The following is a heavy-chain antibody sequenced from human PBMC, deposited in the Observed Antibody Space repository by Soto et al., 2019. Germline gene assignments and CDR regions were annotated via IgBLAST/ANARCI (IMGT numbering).Heavy chain of an antibody. CDR1: GYTFPTHG. CDR2: ISVYNVFT. D-gene: IGHD6-13*01. CDR3: AREFEGHSSSWPFDY. J-gene: IGHJ4*02. Sequence: QVQLVQSGGEVKKPGASVRVSCRASGYTFPTHGIAWLREAPGQGVEWMGWISVYNVFTHYAQKFLGRVTVTTERSTSTVHMELRSLSSDDTAVYYCAREFEGHSSSWPFDYWGQGTLVTVSA. V-gene: IGHV1-18*01.